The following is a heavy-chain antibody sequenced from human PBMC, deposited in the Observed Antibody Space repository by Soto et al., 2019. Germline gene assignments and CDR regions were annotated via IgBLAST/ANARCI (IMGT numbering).Heavy chain of an antibody. J-gene: IGHJ3*02. CDR2: ISGSGGST. CDR3: AKARTGILGIAVAGPRGAFDI. Sequence: GGSLRLSCAASGFTFSSYAMSWVRQAPGKGLEWVSAISGSGGSTYYADSVKGRFTISRDNSKNTLYLQMNSLRAEDTAVYYCAKARTGILGIAVAGPRGAFDIWGQGTMVTVSS. CDR1: GFTFSSYA. V-gene: IGHV3-23*01. D-gene: IGHD6-19*01.